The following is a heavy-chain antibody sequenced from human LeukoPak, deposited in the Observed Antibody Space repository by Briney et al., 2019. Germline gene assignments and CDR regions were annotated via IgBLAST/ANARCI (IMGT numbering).Heavy chain of an antibody. Sequence: ASVKVSCKVSGYTLTELAMHWVRQPPGKGFEWMGGFDPENGERIYAQRFEGRVTLTEDTSADTGYMELSGLRSEDTAVYYCVTHYHARWQLVLRTPGRRFDHWGQGTLVTVSS. D-gene: IGHD6-6*01. V-gene: IGHV1-24*01. CDR2: FDPENGER. CDR3: VTHYHARWQLVLRTPGRRFDH. J-gene: IGHJ4*02. CDR1: GYTLTELA.